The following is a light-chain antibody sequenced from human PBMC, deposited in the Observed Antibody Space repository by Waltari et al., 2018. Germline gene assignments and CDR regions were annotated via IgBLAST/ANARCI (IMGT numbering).Light chain of an antibody. CDR2: KAS. V-gene: IGKV1-5*03. J-gene: IGKJ1*01. CDR3: QQYNSFPWT. Sequence: DIQMTQSPSTLSASVGDRVTITCRASQNINYWLAWYQQKPGKAPNLLIYKASSLESGVPSRFSGSGSGTEFTLTISSLQPDDFATYYCQQYNSFPWTFGQGTKVEIK. CDR1: QNINYW.